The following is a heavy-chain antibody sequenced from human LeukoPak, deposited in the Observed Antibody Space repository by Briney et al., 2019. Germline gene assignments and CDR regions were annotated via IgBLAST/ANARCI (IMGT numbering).Heavy chain of an antibody. D-gene: IGHD5-24*01. CDR2: ISDSGTSI. V-gene: IGHV3-11*04. J-gene: IGHJ4*02. CDR3: AKDLLVEMATILDY. CDR1: GLTFSDYY. Sequence: GGSLRLSCAASGLTFSDYYMSWLRQAPGKGLEWVSYISDSGTSIYYADSVKGRFTISRDNAKNSLYLQMNSLRAEDTAVYYCAKDLLVEMATILDYWGQGTLVTVSS.